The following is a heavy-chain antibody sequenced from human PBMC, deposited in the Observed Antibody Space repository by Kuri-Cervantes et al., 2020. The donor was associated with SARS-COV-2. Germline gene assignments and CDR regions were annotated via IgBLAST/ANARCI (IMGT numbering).Heavy chain of an antibody. CDR3: VRDGDHWNFDY. Sequence: GGSLRLSCAASGFTLSTYWMYWVRQAPGKGLVWVSRINPDGSYTNNADSVKGRFTLSRDNAKNMLFLQMNSLRAEDTAVYYCVRDGDHWNFDYWGQGTLVTVSS. V-gene: IGHV3-74*01. CDR1: GFTLSTYW. CDR2: INPDGSYT. D-gene: IGHD1-1*01. J-gene: IGHJ4*02.